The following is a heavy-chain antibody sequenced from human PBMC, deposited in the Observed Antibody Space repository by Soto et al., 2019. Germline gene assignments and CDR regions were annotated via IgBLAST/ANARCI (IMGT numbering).Heavy chain of an antibody. Sequence: QVQLVESGGGVVQPGRSLTLSCAASGFSFSTYGMHWIRQAPGKGLEWVAVMWSNGNKNYADSVKGRFTISRDTSQIILFLQMDSLRAEDTAVYYCARDSLGVPTDFDYWGQGTLVTVSS. J-gene: IGHJ4*02. CDR1: GFSFSTYG. D-gene: IGHD2-8*01. CDR3: ARDSLGVPTDFDY. CDR2: MWSNGNK. V-gene: IGHV3-33*01.